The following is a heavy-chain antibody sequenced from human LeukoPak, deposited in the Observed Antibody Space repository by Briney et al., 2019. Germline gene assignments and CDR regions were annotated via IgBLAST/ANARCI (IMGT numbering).Heavy chain of an antibody. J-gene: IGHJ4*02. V-gene: IGHV4-59*01. CDR3: ARQDPSRGYYNVIDY. Sequence: SETLSLTCTVSSGSISTYYWSWIRQPPGKGLEWIGYIYYSGSTNYNPSLKSRVTISVDTSKNQFSLKLSSVTAADTAVYYCARQDPSRGYYNVIDYWGQGIVVTVSS. D-gene: IGHD3-10*01. CDR1: SGSISTYY. CDR2: IYYSGST.